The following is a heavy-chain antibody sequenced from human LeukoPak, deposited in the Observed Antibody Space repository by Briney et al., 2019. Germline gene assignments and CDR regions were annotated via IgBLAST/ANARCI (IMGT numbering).Heavy chain of an antibody. D-gene: IGHD3-9*01. V-gene: IGHV1-46*01. CDR2: INPSGGST. CDR3: ARDEMYYDILTGPNSYYYGMDV. CDR1: GYTFTSYY. Sequence: GASVKVSCKASGYTFTSYYMHWVRQAPGQGLEWMGIINPSGGSTSYAQKFQGRVTMTRDTSTSTVYMELSSLRSEDTAVYYCARDEMYYDILTGPNSYYYGMDVWGQGTTVTVSS. J-gene: IGHJ6*02.